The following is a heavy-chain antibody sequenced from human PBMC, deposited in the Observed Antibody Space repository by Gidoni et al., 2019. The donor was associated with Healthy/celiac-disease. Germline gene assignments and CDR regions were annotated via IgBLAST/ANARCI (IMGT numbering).Heavy chain of an antibody. D-gene: IGHD6-19*01. V-gene: IGHV3-30*04. CDR1: VFTFSSYA. J-gene: IGHJ4*02. CDR2: ISYDGSNK. CDR3: ARDYESMSIAVAGSAFDY. Sequence: QVQLVESGGGVVQPGRSLRLSCAASVFTFSSYAMHWVRQAPGKGLEWVAVISYDGSNKYYADSVKGRFTISRDNSKNTLYLQMNSLRAEDTAVYYCARDYESMSIAVAGSAFDYWGQGTLVTVSS.